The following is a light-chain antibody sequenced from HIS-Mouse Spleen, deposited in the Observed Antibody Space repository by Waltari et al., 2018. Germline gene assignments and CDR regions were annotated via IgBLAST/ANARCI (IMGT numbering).Light chain of an antibody. CDR3: QSADSSGTYQDVV. J-gene: IGLJ2*01. V-gene: IGLV3-25*03. CDR1: ALPKQY. Sequence: SYELTQPPSVSVSPGQTARITCSGDALPKQYAYWYQQKPGQAPVLVINKDSERPAGIPGRLSGSSSGTTVTLTISGVQAEDEADYYCQSADSSGTYQDVVFGGGTKLTVL. CDR2: KDS.